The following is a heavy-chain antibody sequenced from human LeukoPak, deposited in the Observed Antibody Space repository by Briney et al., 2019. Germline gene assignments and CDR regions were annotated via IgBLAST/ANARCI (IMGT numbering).Heavy chain of an antibody. D-gene: IGHD1-26*01. Sequence: LTGGSLRLSCAASGFTFSRHGMHWVRQAPGKGLEWVAVISYDGSNKYYADSVKGRFTISRDNSKNTLYLQMNSLRAEDTAVYYCAKGVGATISDWGQGTLVTVSS. J-gene: IGHJ4*02. CDR3: AKGVGATISD. CDR1: GFTFSRHG. CDR2: ISYDGSNK. V-gene: IGHV3-30*18.